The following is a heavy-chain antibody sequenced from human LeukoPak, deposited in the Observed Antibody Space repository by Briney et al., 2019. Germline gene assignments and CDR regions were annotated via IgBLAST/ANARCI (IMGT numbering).Heavy chain of an antibody. J-gene: IGHJ4*02. CDR3: ARHAGTAMVMSFDY. D-gene: IGHD5-18*01. CDR2: IYYSGST. Sequence: SETLSLTCTVSGGSISSSSYYWGWIRQPPGKGLEWIGSIYYSGSTYYNPSLKSRVTISVDTSKNQFSLKLSSVTAADTAVYYCARHAGTAMVMSFDYWGQGTLVTVSS. V-gene: IGHV4-39*01. CDR1: GGSISSSSYY.